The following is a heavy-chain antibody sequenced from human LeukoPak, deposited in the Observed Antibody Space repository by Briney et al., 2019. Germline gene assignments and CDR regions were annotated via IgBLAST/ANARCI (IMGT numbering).Heavy chain of an antibody. Sequence: PSQTLSLTCAVSGGSISSGGYSWNWIRQPPVKGLEWIGYIHHSGSTYYNPSLKSRVTISVDTSKNQFSLKLSSVTAADTAVYYCARARSPPRLRFFVIWGQGTMVTVSS. CDR1: GGSISSGGYS. D-gene: IGHD3-3*01. V-gene: IGHV4-30-2*01. CDR2: IHHSGST. J-gene: IGHJ3*02. CDR3: ARARSPPRLRFFVI.